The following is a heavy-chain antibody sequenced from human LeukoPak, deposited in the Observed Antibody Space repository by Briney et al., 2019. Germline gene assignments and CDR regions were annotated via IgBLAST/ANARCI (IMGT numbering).Heavy chain of an antibody. CDR3: ARYQRWLQTADY. Sequence: SETLSLTCTVPGGSISSYYWSWIRQPPGKGLEWIGYIYYSGSTNYNPSLKSRVTISVDTSKNQFSLKLSSVTAADTAVYSCARYQRWLQTADYWGQGTLVTVSS. D-gene: IGHD5-24*01. V-gene: IGHV4-59*01. J-gene: IGHJ4*02. CDR2: IYYSGST. CDR1: GGSISSYY.